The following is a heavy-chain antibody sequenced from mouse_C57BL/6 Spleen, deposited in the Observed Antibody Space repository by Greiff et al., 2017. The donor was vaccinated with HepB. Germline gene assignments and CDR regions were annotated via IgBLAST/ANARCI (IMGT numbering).Heavy chain of an antibody. Sequence: EVQLQQSGAELVRPGASVKLSCIASGFNIKDDYIHWVKQRPEQGLEWIGWIDPENGDTEYASKFQGKATITADTSSNTAYLQLSSLTSADTAVDYCTTGGYYCSSNGFAYWGQGTLLTVSA. J-gene: IGHJ3*01. CDR3: TTGGYYCSSNGFAY. CDR1: GFNIKDDY. D-gene: IGHD1-1*01. V-gene: IGHV14-4*01. CDR2: IDPENGDT.